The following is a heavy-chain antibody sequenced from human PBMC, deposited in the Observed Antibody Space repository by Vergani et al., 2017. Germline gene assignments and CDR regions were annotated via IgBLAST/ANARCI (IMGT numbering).Heavy chain of an antibody. V-gene: IGHV4-34*01. J-gene: IGHJ6*02. D-gene: IGHD3-9*01. CDR1: GGSFSGYY. CDR2: INHSGST. Sequence: QVQLQQWGAGLLKPSETLSLTCAVYGGSFSGYYWSWIRQPPGKGLEWIGEINHSGSTNYNPALKSRVTISVDTSKNQFSLKLSSVTAADTAVYYCARGLRYFAWLDATPTRYYYYGMDVWGQGTTVTVSS. CDR3: ARGLRYFAWLDATPTRYYYYGMDV.